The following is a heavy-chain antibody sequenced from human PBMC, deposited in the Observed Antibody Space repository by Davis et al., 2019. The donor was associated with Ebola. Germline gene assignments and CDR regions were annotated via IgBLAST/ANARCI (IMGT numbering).Heavy chain of an antibody. J-gene: IGHJ6*02. V-gene: IGHV3-21*01. Sequence: GGSLRLSCAASGFTFDDYAMHWVRQAPGKGLEWVSSISSSSSYIYYADSVKGRFTISRDNAKNSLYLQMNSLRAEDTAVYYCASERITIFGGAPMDVWGQGTTVTVSS. CDR2: ISSSSSYI. CDR1: GFTFDDYA. D-gene: IGHD3-3*01. CDR3: ASERITIFGGAPMDV.